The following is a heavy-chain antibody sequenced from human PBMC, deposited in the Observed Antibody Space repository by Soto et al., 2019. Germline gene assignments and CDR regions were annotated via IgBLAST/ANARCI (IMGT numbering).Heavy chain of an antibody. D-gene: IGHD3-10*01. CDR1: GGTFSSHI. CDR2: IIPILHMT. J-gene: IGHJ5*02. CDR3: ANLRVYYGPGNDDWFDP. V-gene: IGHV1-69*02. Sequence: SVKVSCKASGGTFSSHIISWVRQAPGQGLEWMGRIIPILHMTNYAQKFQDRLSITADNSTTAVYMELSGLRSDDTAMYYCANLRVYYGPGNDDWFDPWGQGTLVTVSS.